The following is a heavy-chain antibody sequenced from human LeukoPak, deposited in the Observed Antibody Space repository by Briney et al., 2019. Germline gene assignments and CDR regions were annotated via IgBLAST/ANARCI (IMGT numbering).Heavy chain of an antibody. D-gene: IGHD5-24*01. CDR2: ISSSGSTI. CDR1: GFTFSVSY. CDR3: ARDWIGDGYNYYHYFDY. J-gene: IGHJ4*02. V-gene: IGHV3-11*01. Sequence: GGSLRLSCSASGFTFSVSYMSWIRQAPGKGLEWISYISSSGSTIYYADSVKGRFTISRDNAKNSLYLQMNRLRVEDTAVYYCARDWIGDGYNYYHYFDYWGQGTLVTVSS.